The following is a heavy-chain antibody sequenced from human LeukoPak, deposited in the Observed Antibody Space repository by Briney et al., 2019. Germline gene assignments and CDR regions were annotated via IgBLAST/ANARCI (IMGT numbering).Heavy chain of an antibody. CDR2: FDPEDGET. CDR1: GYTLTELS. D-gene: IGHD2-15*01. V-gene: IGHV1-24*01. J-gene: IGHJ4*02. Sequence: ASVKVSCKVSGYTLTELSMHWVRQAPGKGLEWMGGFDPEDGETIYAQKFQGRVTMTEDTSTDTAYMELSSLRSEDTAVYYCATGHVLFGHCSGGSCYSDSSYWGQGTLVTVSS. CDR3: ATGHVLFGHCSGGSCYSDSSY.